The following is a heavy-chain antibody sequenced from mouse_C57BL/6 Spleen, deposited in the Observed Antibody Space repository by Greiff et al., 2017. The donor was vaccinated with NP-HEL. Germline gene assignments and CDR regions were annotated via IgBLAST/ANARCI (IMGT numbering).Heavy chain of an antibody. J-gene: IGHJ3*01. CDR3: ARNYGSSSSSWFAY. V-gene: IGHV1-69*01. CDR2: IDPSDSYT. Sequence: QVQLQQSGAELVMPGASVKLSCKASGYTFTSYWMHWVKQRPGQGLEWIGEIDPSDSYTNYNQKFKGKSTLTVDKSSSTAYMQLSSLTSEDSAVYYCARNYGSSSSSWFAYWGQGTLVTVSA. CDR1: GYTFTSYW. D-gene: IGHD1-1*01.